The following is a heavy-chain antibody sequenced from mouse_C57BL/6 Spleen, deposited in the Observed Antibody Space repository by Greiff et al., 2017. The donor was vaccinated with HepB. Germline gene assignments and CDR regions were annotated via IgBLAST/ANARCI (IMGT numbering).Heavy chain of an antibody. CDR1: GYAFTRYW. CDR3: ARINKIVSTYFDY. V-gene: IGHV1S81*02. Sequence: VQLQQSGAELVKAGASVKMSCKASGYAFTRYWMHWVQQRLGHGLEWFAETNPTNGRTYYNEKFKSTATLTVDKSSSTASMLLSGPTFEDSAVYYCARINKIVSTYFDYGGQGITLTVSS. CDR2: TNPTNGRT. D-gene: IGHD1-1*01. J-gene: IGHJ2*01.